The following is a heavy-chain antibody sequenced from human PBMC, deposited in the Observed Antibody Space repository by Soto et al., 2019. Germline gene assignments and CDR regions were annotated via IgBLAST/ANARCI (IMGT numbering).Heavy chain of an antibody. V-gene: IGHV3-23*01. CDR1: GFTFSSYA. D-gene: IGHD4-17*01. Sequence: PGGSLRLSCAASGFTFSSYAMSWVRQAPGKGLEWVSAISGSGGSTYYADSVKGRFTISRDNSKNTLYLQMNSLRAEDTAVYYCAKPRLAVYYYYGMDVWGQGTTVTVSS. J-gene: IGHJ6*02. CDR3: AKPRLAVYYYYGMDV. CDR2: ISGSGGST.